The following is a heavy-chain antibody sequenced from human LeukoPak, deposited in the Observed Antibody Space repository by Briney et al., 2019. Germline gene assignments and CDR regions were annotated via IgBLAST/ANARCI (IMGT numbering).Heavy chain of an antibody. J-gene: IGHJ4*02. CDR1: GGTFSSYA. D-gene: IGHD2-15*01. V-gene: IGHV1-18*01. Sequence: ASVKVSCKASGGTFSSYAISWVRQAPGQGLEWMGWISAYNGNTNYAQKLQGRVTMTTDTSTSTAYMELRSLRSDDTAVYYCARDLLGSFDYWGQGTLVTVSS. CDR3: ARDLLGSFDY. CDR2: ISAYNGNT.